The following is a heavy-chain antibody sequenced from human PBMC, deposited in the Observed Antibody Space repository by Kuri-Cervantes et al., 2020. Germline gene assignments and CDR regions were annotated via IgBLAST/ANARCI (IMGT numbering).Heavy chain of an antibody. CDR3: AREGGYGDYIRDYGMDV. V-gene: IGHV3-48*01. CDR2: ISSSSSTI. Sequence: GGSLRLSCAASGFTFSSYSMNWVRQAPGKGLEWVSYISSSSSTIYYADSVKGRFTISRDNAKNSLYLQMNSLRAEDTAVYYCAREGGYGDYIRDYGMDVWGQGTTVTVSS. D-gene: IGHD4-17*01. CDR1: GFTFSSYS. J-gene: IGHJ6*02.